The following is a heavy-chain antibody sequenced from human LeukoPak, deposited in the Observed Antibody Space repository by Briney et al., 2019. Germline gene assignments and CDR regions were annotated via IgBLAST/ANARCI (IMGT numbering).Heavy chain of an antibody. CDR2: IYTSGST. CDR1: GGSISSYY. D-gene: IGHD2-21*01. CDR3: ARGGYCGGDCYYFDY. J-gene: IGHJ4*02. Sequence: SETLSLTCTVSGGSISSYYWSWIRQPAGKGLEWIGRIYTSGSTNYNPSLKGRVTMSVDTSKNQFSLKLSSVTAADTAVYYCARGGYCGGDCYYFDYWGQGTLVTVSS. V-gene: IGHV4-4*07.